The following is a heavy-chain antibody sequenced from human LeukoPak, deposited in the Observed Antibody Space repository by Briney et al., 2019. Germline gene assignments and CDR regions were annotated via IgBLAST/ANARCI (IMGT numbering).Heavy chain of an antibody. CDR2: INWNGGST. CDR1: GFTFDDYG. J-gene: IGHJ4*02. Sequence: GGSLRLSCAASGFTFDDYGMSWVRQAPGKGLEWVSGINWNGGSTGYADSVKGRFTISRDNAKNSLYLQMNSLRAEDTAVYYCARMHYDSSGYYYVDYWGQGTLVTVSS. V-gene: IGHV3-20*04. D-gene: IGHD3-22*01. CDR3: ARMHYDSSGYYYVDY.